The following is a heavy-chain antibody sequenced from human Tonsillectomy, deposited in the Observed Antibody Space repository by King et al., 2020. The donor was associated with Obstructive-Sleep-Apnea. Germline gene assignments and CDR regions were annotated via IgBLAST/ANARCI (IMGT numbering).Heavy chain of an antibody. CDR3: AKDKRDYTAGWIHYFDS. CDR2: VDWNGASL. Sequence: VQLVQSGGDLVQPGRSLRLSCAASGFTFDEYAMHWVRQAPGKGLEWVSGVDWNGASLGYAGSVRGRFTISRDNAKNSLYLQMNRLTTEDTAFYFCAKDKRDYTAGWIHYFDSWGQGTLVTVSS. D-gene: IGHD5-18*01. J-gene: IGHJ4*02. CDR1: GFTFDEYA. V-gene: IGHV3-9*01.